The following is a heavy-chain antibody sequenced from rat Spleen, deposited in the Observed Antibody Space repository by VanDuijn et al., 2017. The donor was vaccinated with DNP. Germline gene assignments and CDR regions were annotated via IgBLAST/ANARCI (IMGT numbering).Heavy chain of an antibody. J-gene: IGHJ4*01. V-gene: IGHV5S10*01. D-gene: IGHD1-4*01. CDR3: ATGPDYPSYAMDA. CDR2: IMDDGSGT. Sequence: EVQLVESGGGLVQPGTSLKLSCAASGFSFSDYAMAWVRQSPKKGLEWVGNIMDDGSGTYYRDSVKGRFTISRDNAKSTLYLQMDSLRSEDTATYYCATGPDYPSYAMDAWGQGTSVTVSS. CDR1: GFSFSDYA.